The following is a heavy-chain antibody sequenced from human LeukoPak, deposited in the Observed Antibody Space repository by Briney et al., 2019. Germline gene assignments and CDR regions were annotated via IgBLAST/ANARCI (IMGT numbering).Heavy chain of an antibody. CDR2: ICGSGGST. CDR3: AKGGLWFGEFHPYYFDY. D-gene: IGHD3-10*01. Sequence: AGGSLRLSCAASGFTFSSYAMSWVRQAPGKGLEWVSAICGSGGSTYYADSVKGRFTISRDNSKNTLYLQMNSLRAEDTAVYYCAKGGLWFGEFHPYYFDYWGQGTLVTVSS. CDR1: GFTFSSYA. J-gene: IGHJ4*02. V-gene: IGHV3-23*01.